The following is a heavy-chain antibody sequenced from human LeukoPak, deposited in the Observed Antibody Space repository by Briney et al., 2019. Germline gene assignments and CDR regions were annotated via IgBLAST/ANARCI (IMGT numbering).Heavy chain of an antibody. CDR2: ISASGGST. J-gene: IGHJ4*02. CDR1: GFTFSSSA. V-gene: IGHV3-23*01. Sequence: GGSLRLSCAASGFTFSSSAVSWVRQAPGKGLEWVSAISASGGSTYYADSVKGRFTISRDNSKDTLYLQMNSLRAEDTAVYYCAKHSISWYYFDYWGQGTLVTVSS. D-gene: IGHD6-13*01. CDR3: AKHSISWYYFDY.